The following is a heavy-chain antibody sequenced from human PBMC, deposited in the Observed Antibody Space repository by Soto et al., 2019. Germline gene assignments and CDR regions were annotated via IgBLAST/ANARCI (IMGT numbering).Heavy chain of an antibody. Sequence: QVQLQQWGAGLLKPSETLSLTCAVYGGSFSGYYWSWIRQPPGKGLEWIGEINHSGSTNYNPSLKSRVTISVDTSKNQISLKLSSVTAADTAVYYCATHQGFQLGPWDYWGQGTLVTVSS. J-gene: IGHJ4*02. D-gene: IGHD6-6*01. CDR2: INHSGST. CDR1: GGSFSGYY. CDR3: ATHQGFQLGPWDY. V-gene: IGHV4-34*01.